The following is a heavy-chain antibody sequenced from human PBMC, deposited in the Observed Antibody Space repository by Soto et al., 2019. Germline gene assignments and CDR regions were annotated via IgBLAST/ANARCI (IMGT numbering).Heavy chain of an antibody. J-gene: IGHJ4*02. CDR1: GFTFSTYA. V-gene: IGHV3-23*01. CDR3: AKDKGGRYCSRTSCLYSLDY. Sequence: EVQLLESGGGLVQPGGSLRLSCTASGFTFSTYAMSWVRQAPGKGLEWVSTISDSGSTYYADSVMGRFTISRDNSKTSLYMEMTSLIAEDTAVYYCAKDKGGRYCSRTSCLYSLDYWGQGTLVAVSS. CDR2: ISDSGST. D-gene: IGHD2-2*01.